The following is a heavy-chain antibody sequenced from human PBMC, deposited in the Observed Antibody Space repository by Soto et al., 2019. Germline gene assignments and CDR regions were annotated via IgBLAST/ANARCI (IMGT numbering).Heavy chain of an antibody. CDR1: GFMFDDYA. CDR2: ITWNSGIL. J-gene: IGHJ3*01. CDR3: AKDSIRDDAFDV. V-gene: IGHV3-9*01. Sequence: EVQLVESGGGLVQPGRSLRLSCAASGFMFDDYAMHWVRQAPGKGLEWVSGITWNSGILRYADSVKGRFTISRDNAKKSLYLQMNSLRPEDTALYYCAKDSIRDDAFDVWGQGAMVAVSS.